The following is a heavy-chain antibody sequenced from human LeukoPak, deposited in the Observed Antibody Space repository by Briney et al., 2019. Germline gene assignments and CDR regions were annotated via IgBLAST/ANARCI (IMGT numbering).Heavy chain of an antibody. J-gene: IGHJ4*02. D-gene: IGHD1-26*01. CDR2: IYSGGST. Sequence: PGGSLRLSCAASGFTVSSNYMSWVRQAPGKGLEWVSVIYSGGSTYYADSVKGRFTISRDNSKNTLYLQMNSLRAEDTAVYYCARGSGSYSYYFDYWGQGTLVTVYS. CDR3: ARGSGSYSYYFDY. CDR1: GFTVSSNY. V-gene: IGHV3-53*01.